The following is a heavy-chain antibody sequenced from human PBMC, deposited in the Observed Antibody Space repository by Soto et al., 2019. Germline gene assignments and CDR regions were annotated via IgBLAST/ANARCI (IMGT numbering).Heavy chain of an antibody. CDR2: TYYRSKWYT. CDR3: TTGATSGRYVNDYYGSDV. CDR1: GDSVASNSAA. Sequence: SQTLSLTCAISGDSVASNSAAWNWIRQSPSRGLEWLGRTYYRSKWYTDYAESVKSRITINPDTSKNQVSPQLKSVTPEDTAVYYCTTGATSGRYVNDYYGSDVGGQGTTVTVSS. D-gene: IGHD5-12*01. J-gene: IGHJ6*02. V-gene: IGHV6-1*01.